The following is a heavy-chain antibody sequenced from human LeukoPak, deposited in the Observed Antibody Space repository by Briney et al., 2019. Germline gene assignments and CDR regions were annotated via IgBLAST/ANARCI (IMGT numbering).Heavy chain of an antibody. Sequence: GESLKISCKGSGYRFTSYWIGWARRMPGKGLEWMGLIYAGDSNTRYRPSFQGQVTISVDKSISTAYLQWSSLKASDTAMYYCARLGGDLYCTSTRCFYDYWGQGTLVTVSP. V-gene: IGHV5-51*01. CDR1: GYRFTSYW. D-gene: IGHD2-2*01. J-gene: IGHJ4*02. CDR3: ARLGGDLYCTSTRCFYDY. CDR2: IYAGDSNT.